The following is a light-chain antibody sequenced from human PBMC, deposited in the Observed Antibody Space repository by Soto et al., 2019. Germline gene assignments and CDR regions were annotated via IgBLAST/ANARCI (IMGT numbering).Light chain of an antibody. J-gene: IGLJ2*01. CDR2: SNN. Sequence: QLVLTQPPSVSGTPGQRVNMSCSGSSSNIGSKSVSWYQHLPQTAPKLLIYSNNQRPSGVPGRFSGSKSGTSASLAISGLQSDDETQYYCAAWDDSLNFLVFGGGTKLTVL. CDR1: SSNIGSKS. V-gene: IGLV1-44*01. CDR3: AAWDDSLNFLV.